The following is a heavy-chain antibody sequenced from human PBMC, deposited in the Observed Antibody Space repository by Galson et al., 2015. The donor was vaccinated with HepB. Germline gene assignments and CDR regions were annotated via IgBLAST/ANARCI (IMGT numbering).Heavy chain of an antibody. CDR1: GYTFTSYG. CDR2: ISAYNGNT. D-gene: IGHD3-3*01. J-gene: IGHJ4*02. CDR3: ARDWTLFLEWLRSRLDY. V-gene: IGHV1-18*01. Sequence: SVKVSCKASGYTFTSYGISWVRQAPGQGLEWMGWISAYNGNTNYAQKLQGRVTMTTDTSTSTAYMELRSLRSDDTAVYYCARDWTLFLEWLRSRLDYWGQGTLVTVSS.